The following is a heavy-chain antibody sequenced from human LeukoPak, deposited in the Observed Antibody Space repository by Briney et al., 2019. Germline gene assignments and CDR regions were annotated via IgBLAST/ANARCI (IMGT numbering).Heavy chain of an antibody. D-gene: IGHD6-25*01. V-gene: IGHV3-30-3*01. CDR2: ISYDGSNK. CDR3: ARGFSVSVARLLVY. Sequence: PGGSLRLSCAASGFTFSSYAMSWVRQAPGKGLEWVAVISYDGSNKYYADSVKGRFTISRDNSKNTLYLQMNSLRAEDTAVYYCARGFSVSVARLLVYWGQGTLVTVSS. CDR1: GFTFSSYA. J-gene: IGHJ4*02.